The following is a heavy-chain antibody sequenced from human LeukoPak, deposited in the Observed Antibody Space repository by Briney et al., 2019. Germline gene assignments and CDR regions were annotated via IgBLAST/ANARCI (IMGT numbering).Heavy chain of an antibody. D-gene: IGHD3-22*01. V-gene: IGHV3-21*04. CDR2: ISSSSSYI. CDR3: ARDAYYYDSSGYYPALDY. Sequence: GGSLRLSCAASGFTFSSYSMNWVRQAPGKGLEWVSSISSSSSYIYYADSVKGRFTISRDNAKNSLYLQMNSLRAEDTAVYYCARDAYYYDSSGYYPALDYWGQGTLVTVSS. J-gene: IGHJ4*02. CDR1: GFTFSSYS.